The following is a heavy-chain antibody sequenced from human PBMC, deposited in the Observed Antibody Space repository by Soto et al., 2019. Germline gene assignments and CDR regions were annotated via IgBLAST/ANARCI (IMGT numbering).Heavy chain of an antibody. J-gene: IGHJ5*02. D-gene: IGHD5-12*01. CDR2: INHSGST. CDR1: GGSFSGYD. CDR3: ARLTRYSGYDFVSLGDWFDP. Sequence: PSETLSLTCAVYGGSFSGYDWSWIRQPPGKGLEWIGEINHSGSTNYNPSLKSRVTISVDTSKNQFSLKLSSVTAADTAVYYCARLTRYSGYDFVSLGDWFDPWGQGTLVTSPQ. V-gene: IGHV4-34*01.